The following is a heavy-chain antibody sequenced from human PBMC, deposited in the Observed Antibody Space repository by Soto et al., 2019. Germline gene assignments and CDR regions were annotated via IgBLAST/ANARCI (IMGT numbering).Heavy chain of an antibody. CDR2: IYYRGNT. CDR3: ARLEGLATISYYFDY. V-gene: IGHV4-39*01. J-gene: IGHJ4*02. CDR1: GGSLSSSSSY. D-gene: IGHD3-9*01. Sequence: SETLSLTCTVSGGSLSSSSSYWSWIRQPPGKGLEWVGSIYYRGNTYYNPSLKTRVTISLDKSKSQFSLKLNSVTAADSAVYFCARLEGLATISYYFDYWGQGTLVTVSS.